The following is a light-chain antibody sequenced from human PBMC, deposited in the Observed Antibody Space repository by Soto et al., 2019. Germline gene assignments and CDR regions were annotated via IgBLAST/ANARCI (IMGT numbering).Light chain of an antibody. CDR2: DVN. V-gene: IGLV2-14*01. CDR1: SSDIGPYNY. Sequence: QPVLTQPASVSGSPGQSITISCTGTSSDIGPYNYVTWYQQHPGKAPKLIIYDVNNRPSGVSNRFSGSKSGNTASLTISGLQAEDEADYYCSSYTSRTTLVIFGGGTKLTVL. CDR3: SSYTSRTTLVI. J-gene: IGLJ2*01.